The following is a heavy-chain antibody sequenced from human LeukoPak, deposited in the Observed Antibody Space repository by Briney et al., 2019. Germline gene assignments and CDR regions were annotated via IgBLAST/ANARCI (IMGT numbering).Heavy chain of an antibody. CDR3: ARGPRGIAVAAVDY. D-gene: IGHD6-19*01. CDR2: INPNSGGT. V-gene: IGHV1-2*02. CDR1: GYTFTGYY. J-gene: IGHJ4*02. Sequence: ASVKVSCKASGYTFTGYYMHWVRQAPGQGLEWMGWINPNSGGTNYAQKFQGRVTMTRDTSISTAYMELSRLRSDDTAVYYCARGPRGIAVAAVDYWRQGTLVSVSS.